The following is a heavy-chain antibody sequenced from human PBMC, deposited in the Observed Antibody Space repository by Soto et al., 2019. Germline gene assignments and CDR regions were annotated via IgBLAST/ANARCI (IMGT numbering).Heavy chain of an antibody. CDR1: GFTFSSYG. CDR3: TYLHYDIWTGSIWHYFDH. V-gene: IGHV3-15*01. CDR2: IKSKTDGGTR. D-gene: IGHD3-9*01. J-gene: IGHJ4*02. Sequence: VQLVESGGGVVQPGRSLRLSCAASGFTFSSYGMHWVRQAPGKGLEWVGRIKSKTDGGTRDYAAPVQGSFTISRDDSKNTLFLQMNSLKTEDPAIYYCTYLHYDIWTGSIWHYFDHWGQGTLVTVSS.